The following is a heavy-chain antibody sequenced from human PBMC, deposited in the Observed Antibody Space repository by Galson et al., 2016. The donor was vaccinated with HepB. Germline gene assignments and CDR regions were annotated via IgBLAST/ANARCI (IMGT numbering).Heavy chain of an antibody. Sequence: SLRLSCAASGFTFNTYAMSWVRQAPGKGPEWVSAITGNGGTTYYTDSVRGRFTISRDNSKNTLYLQMNSLRVDDTAVYYCAKRDYSDSDCYLPLFDRWGQGTLVTVSS. CDR1: GFTFNTYA. CDR2: ITGNGGTT. J-gene: IGHJ4*02. V-gene: IGHV3-23*01. D-gene: IGHD2-21*01. CDR3: AKRDYSDSDCYLPLFDR.